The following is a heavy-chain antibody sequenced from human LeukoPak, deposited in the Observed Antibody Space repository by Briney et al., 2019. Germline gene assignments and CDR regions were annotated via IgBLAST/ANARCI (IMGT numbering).Heavy chain of an antibody. CDR1: GGSISSYY. J-gene: IGHJ4*02. CDR2: IYYSGST. CDR3: ARGIVGAGKRVYYFDY. Sequence: SETLSLTCTVSGGSISSYYWSWIRQPPGKGLEWIGYIYYSGSTNYNPSLKSRVTISVDTSKNQFSLELSSVTAADTAVYYCARGIVGAGKRVYYFDYWGQGTLVTVSS. D-gene: IGHD3-16*02. V-gene: IGHV4-59*08.